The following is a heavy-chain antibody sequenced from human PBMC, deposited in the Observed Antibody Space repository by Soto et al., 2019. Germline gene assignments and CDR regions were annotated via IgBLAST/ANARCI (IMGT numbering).Heavy chain of an antibody. CDR1: GYTFNTYG. J-gene: IGHJ6*02. Sequence: ASVKVSCKASGYTFNTYGISWVRQAPGQGLEWMGWISTYNGNTNYAQKLQDRITMTIDTSTTTGYMELRSLRSDDTAAYYCARRLGYYCYGVDVWGQGTTVTVSS. CDR2: ISTYNGNT. CDR3: ARRLGYYCYGVDV. V-gene: IGHV1-18*01.